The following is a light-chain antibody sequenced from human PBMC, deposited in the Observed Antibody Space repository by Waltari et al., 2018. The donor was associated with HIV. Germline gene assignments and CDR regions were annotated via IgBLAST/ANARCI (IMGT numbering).Light chain of an antibody. CDR1: TSNVGSNF. CDR2: RDN. CDR3: ATWDGSLGGFYV. Sequence: QSVLTQPPSASGTPGQRVTISCSGTTSNVGSNFVSWYQQLPGTAPKLLIYRDNRRPSGGPDRFSGSKSGASASLAISGLRSEDEGDYYCATWDGSLGGFYVFGVGTKVTVL. J-gene: IGLJ1*01. V-gene: IGLV1-47*01.